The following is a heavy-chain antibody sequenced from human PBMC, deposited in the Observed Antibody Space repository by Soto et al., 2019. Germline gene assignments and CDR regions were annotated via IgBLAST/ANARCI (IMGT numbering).Heavy chain of an antibody. Sequence: QVQLVQSGAEVKKPGASVKVSCKASGYTFTSYGISWVRQAPEQGLEWMGWISAYNGNTNYAQKLQGRVTMTTDTSTSTAYMELRSLRSDDTAVYYCARRDYDILTRSRDGMDVWGQGTTVTVSS. CDR3: ARRDYDILTRSRDGMDV. CDR2: ISAYNGNT. CDR1: GYTFTSYG. J-gene: IGHJ6*02. D-gene: IGHD3-9*01. V-gene: IGHV1-18*01.